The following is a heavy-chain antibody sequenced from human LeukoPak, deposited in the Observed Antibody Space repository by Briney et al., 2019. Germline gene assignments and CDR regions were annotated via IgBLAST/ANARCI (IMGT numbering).Heavy chain of an antibody. V-gene: IGHV3-11*06. CDR1: GFNFGDYY. J-gene: IGHJ4*02. CDR2: ISSSSSYT. Sequence: GGSLRLSCAASGFNFGDYYMGWIRQAPGKGLEWVSHISSSSSYTKYADSVKGRFTISRDNARNSLYLQMNSLRAEDTAVYYCAREGNSGYDWNYWGQGTLVTVSS. CDR3: AREGNSGYDWNY. D-gene: IGHD5-12*01.